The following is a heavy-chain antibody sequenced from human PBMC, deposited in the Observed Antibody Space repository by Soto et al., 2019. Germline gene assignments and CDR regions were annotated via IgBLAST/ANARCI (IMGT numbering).Heavy chain of an antibody. J-gene: IGHJ4*02. CDR1: GGSVSSGSYY. CDR2: IYYSGST. D-gene: IGHD1-26*01. Sequence: SETLSLTCTVSGGSVSSGSYYWSWIRQPPGKGLEWIGYIYYSGSTNYNPSLKSRVTISVDTSKNQFSLKLSSVTAADTAVYYCATIVGATYFDYWGQGTLVTVSS. V-gene: IGHV4-61*01. CDR3: ATIVGATYFDY.